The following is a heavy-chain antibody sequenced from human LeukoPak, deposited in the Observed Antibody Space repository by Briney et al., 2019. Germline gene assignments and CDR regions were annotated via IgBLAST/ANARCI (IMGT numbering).Heavy chain of an antibody. CDR2: INHSGST. Sequence: SETLSLTCTVSGGSISSYYWSWIRQPPGKGLEWIGEINHSGSTNYNPSLKSRVTISVDTSKNQFSLKLSSVTAADTAVYYCARGYSYGHNWFDPWGQGTLVTVSS. D-gene: IGHD5-18*01. CDR1: GGSISSYY. J-gene: IGHJ5*02. V-gene: IGHV4-34*01. CDR3: ARGYSYGHNWFDP.